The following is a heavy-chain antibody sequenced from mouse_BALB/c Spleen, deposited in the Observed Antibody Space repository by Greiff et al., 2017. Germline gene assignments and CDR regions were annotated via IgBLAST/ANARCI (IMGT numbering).Heavy chain of an antibody. V-gene: IGHV1-80*01. CDR1: GYAFSSYW. CDR2: IYPGDGDT. Sequence: QVQLQQSGAELVRPGSSVKISCKASGYAFSSYWMNWVKQRPGQGLEWIGQIYPGDGDTNYNGKFKGKATLTADKSSSTAYMQLSSLTSEDSAVYFCARGGGNYGFAYWGQGTLVTVSA. D-gene: IGHD2-1*01. CDR3: ARGGGNYGFAY. J-gene: IGHJ3*01.